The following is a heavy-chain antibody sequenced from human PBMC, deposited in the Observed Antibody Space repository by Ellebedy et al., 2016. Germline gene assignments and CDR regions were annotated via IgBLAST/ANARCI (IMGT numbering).Heavy chain of an antibody. D-gene: IGHD6-13*01. CDR1: GGSFSGYY. CDR3: ARGPAEKISNGWSLNWFDP. Sequence: SETLSLXXAVYGGSFSGYYWSWIRQPPGKGLEWIGEINHSGSTNYNPSLKSRVTISVDTSKNQFSLKLSSVTAADTAVYYCARGPAEKISNGWSLNWFDPWGQGTLVTVSS. CDR2: INHSGST. J-gene: IGHJ5*02. V-gene: IGHV4-34*01.